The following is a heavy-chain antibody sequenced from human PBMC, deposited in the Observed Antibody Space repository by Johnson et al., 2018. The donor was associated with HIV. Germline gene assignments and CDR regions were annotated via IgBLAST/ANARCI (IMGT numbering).Heavy chain of an antibody. CDR2: SNSDGSTT. CDR1: GFTFRTYA. D-gene: IGHD6-6*01. CDR3: ARDLDSSSSEDAFDI. Sequence: VQLVESGGGVVQPGRSLRLSCAVSGFTFRTYAMHWVRHAPGKGLVWVSRSNSDGSTTTYADSVRGRFTISTDKARNTLHLQMNSLRVEDTAVYYGARDLDSSSSEDAFDIWGQGTMVTVSS. J-gene: IGHJ3*02. V-gene: IGHV3-74*01.